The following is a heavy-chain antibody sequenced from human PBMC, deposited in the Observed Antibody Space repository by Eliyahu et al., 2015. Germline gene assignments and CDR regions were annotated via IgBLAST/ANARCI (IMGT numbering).Heavy chain of an antibody. Sequence: QVTLKESGPVLVKPTETLTLTCTVSGFSLSDDXRGVSWIRQSPGKALEWLAHIVWSGEKSYDAALKSRLTISKDTSKSQVVLTMTNMDPVDTATYYCARIPVCRSTTCYDLVDYWGQGTLVTVSS. CDR2: IVWSGEK. V-gene: IGHV2-26*01. CDR3: ARIPVCRSTTCYDLVDY. J-gene: IGHJ4*02. D-gene: IGHD2/OR15-2a*01. CDR1: GFSLSDDXRG.